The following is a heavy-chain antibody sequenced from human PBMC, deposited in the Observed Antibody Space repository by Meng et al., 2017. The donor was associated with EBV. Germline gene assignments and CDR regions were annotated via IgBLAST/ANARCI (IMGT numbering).Heavy chain of an antibody. V-gene: IGHV1-18*01. D-gene: IGHD3-22*01. J-gene: IGHJ4*02. CDR1: GYTLTSYG. CDR2: ISAYNGNT. CDR3: ARDGRLYDTPSPFDY. Sequence: QVALGHSGARVKKPGASVKFSCKASGYTLTSYGISWGRQAPGQGLEWMGWISAYNGNTNYAQKLQGRVTMTTDTSTSTAYMELRSLRSDDTAVYYCARDGRLYDTPSPFDYWGQGTLVTVSS.